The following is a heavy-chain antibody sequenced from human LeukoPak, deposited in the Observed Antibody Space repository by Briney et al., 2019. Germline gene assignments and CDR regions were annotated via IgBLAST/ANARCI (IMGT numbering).Heavy chain of an antibody. J-gene: IGHJ3*02. D-gene: IGHD3-10*01. Sequence: GGSLRLSCAASGFTFSSYAMTWVRQAPGKGLEWISAISGSGGSTYYADSVKGRFTISRDNAKNPLYLQMNSLRAEDTAVYYCARDPVRIGYGAFDIWGQGTMVTVSS. CDR2: ISGSGGST. CDR1: GFTFSSYA. CDR3: ARDPVRIGYGAFDI. V-gene: IGHV3-23*01.